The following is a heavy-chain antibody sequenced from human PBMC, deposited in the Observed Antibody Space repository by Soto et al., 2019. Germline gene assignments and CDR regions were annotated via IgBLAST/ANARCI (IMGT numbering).Heavy chain of an antibody. D-gene: IGHD7-27*01. V-gene: IGHV3-23*01. CDR2: ISGSGGST. CDR1: GFTFSIFA. CDR3: AKEVSLGSTVDLGY. J-gene: IGHJ4*02. Sequence: VRSLRLSCAASGFTFSIFAMSWVRQSPGKGLEWVSTISGSGGSTYYADAVKGRFTISRDNSMGTLYLQMRSLRVEDTAIYYCAKEVSLGSTVDLGYWGQRALVTVSS.